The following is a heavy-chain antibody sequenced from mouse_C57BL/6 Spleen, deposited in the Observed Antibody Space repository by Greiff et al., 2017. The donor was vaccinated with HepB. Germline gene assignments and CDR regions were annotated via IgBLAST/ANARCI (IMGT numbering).Heavy chain of an antibody. CDR1: GFSLTSYG. CDR3: ARIYGYFYYAMDY. J-gene: IGHJ4*01. CDR2: IWSGGST. Sequence: VKVVESGPGLVQPSQSLSITCTVSGFSLTSYGVHWVRQSPGKGLEWLGVIWSGGSTDYTAAFISRLSISKDNSKSQVFFKMNSLQADDTAIYYCARIYGYFYYAMDYWGQGTSVTVSS. V-gene: IGHV2-2*01. D-gene: IGHD2-2*01.